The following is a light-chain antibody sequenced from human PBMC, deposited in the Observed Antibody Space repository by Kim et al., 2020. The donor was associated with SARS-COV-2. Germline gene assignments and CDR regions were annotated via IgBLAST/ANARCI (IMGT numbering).Light chain of an antibody. CDR3: QAWDSSVV. CDR2: QDS. Sequence: SVAPGQTASIPYSGDKLGDKYACWYQQKPGQSPVLIIYQDSKRPSGIPERFSGSNSGNTATLTISGTQAMDEADYYCQAWDSSVVFGGGTQLTVL. V-gene: IGLV3-1*01. J-gene: IGLJ2*01. CDR1: KLGDKY.